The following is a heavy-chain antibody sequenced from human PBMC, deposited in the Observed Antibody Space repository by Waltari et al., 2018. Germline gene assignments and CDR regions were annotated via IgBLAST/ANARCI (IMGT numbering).Heavy chain of an antibody. CDR2: ISYDGSNK. Sequence: QVQLVESGGGVVQPGRSLRLSCAASGFTFSRYGMHWVRQAPGKGLEWVAVISYDGSNKYYADSVKGRFTISRDNSKNTLYLQMNSLRAEDTAVYYCAKDGGTIWFGELLYLDYWGQGTLVTVSS. CDR3: AKDGGTIWFGELLYLDY. J-gene: IGHJ4*02. V-gene: IGHV3-30*18. CDR1: GFTFSRYG. D-gene: IGHD3-10*01.